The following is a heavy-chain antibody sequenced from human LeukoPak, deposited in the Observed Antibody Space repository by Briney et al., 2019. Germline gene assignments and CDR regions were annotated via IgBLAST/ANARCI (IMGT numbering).Heavy chain of an antibody. CDR2: INYNGRT. CDR1: GGSISSYY. V-gene: IGHV4-59*05. D-gene: IGHD1-26*01. Sequence: KPSETLSLTCTVSGGSISSYYWGWIRQPPGKGLEWIALINYNGRTFNNPSLKSRVAISIDTSNNQFSLKLTSVTAADTAVYYCARRREGVSWFDPWGQGTLVTVSS. CDR3: ARRREGVSWFDP. J-gene: IGHJ5*02.